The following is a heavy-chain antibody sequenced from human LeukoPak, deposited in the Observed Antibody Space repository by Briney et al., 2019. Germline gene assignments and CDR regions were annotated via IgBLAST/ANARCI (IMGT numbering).Heavy chain of an antibody. CDR3: ARNSPTVTSPFSFDY. V-gene: IGHV3-53*01. D-gene: IGHD4-17*01. Sequence: GGSLRLSCAASGFTVSSNYMSWVRQAPGKGLEWVSVIYSGGSTYYADSVKGRFTISRDNSKNTLYLQMNSLRAEDTAVYYCARNSPTVTSPFSFDYWGQGTLVTVSS. J-gene: IGHJ4*02. CDR1: GFTVSSNY. CDR2: IYSGGST.